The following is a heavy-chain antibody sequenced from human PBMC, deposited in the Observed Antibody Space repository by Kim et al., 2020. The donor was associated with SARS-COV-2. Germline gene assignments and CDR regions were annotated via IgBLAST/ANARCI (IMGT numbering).Heavy chain of an antibody. CDR1: GDGVSRNGVA. CDR3: VGQQLVKSDLPPVDF. V-gene: IGHV6-1*01. CDR2: TYFRSRWFH. J-gene: IGHJ4*02. D-gene: IGHD6-13*01. Sequence: SQTLSLTCAILGDGVSRNGVAWSWIRQSTSRGLEWLGRTYFRSRWFHDYAVSVETRVTINPDTSKNHFTLQLKSVTPEDTAVYYCVGQQLVKSDLPPVDFWGQGAVGSGS.